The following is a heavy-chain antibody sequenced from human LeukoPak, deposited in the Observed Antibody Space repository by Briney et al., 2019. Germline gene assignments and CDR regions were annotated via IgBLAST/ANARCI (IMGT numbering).Heavy chain of an antibody. CDR3: ATIVGATVGGFDY. J-gene: IGHJ4*02. V-gene: IGHV1-18*01. CDR2: ISAYNGNT. Sequence: ASVKVSCKASGYTFTSYGISWVRQAPGQGLEWMGWISAYNGNTNYAQKFQGRVTITADESTSTAYMELSSLRSEDTAVYYCATIVGATVGGFDYWGQGTLVTVSS. CDR1: GYTFTSYG. D-gene: IGHD1-26*01.